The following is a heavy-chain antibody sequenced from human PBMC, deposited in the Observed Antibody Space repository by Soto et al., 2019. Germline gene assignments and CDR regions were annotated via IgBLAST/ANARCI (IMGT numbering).Heavy chain of an antibody. CDR1: GGSIRSYY. CDR3: ARGGYGFLCDY. J-gene: IGHJ4*02. V-gene: IGHV4-59*01. Sequence: PSETLSLTCTVSGGSIRSYYWSWIRQPPGKGLEWIGYIYYSGSTNYNPSLKSRVTISVDTSKNQFSLKLSSVTAADTAVYYCARGGYGFLCDYWGQGTLGTVSS. CDR2: IYYSGST. D-gene: IGHD5-18*01.